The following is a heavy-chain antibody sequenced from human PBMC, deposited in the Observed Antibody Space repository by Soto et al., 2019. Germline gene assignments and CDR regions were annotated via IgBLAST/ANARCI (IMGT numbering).Heavy chain of an antibody. Sequence: QVRLVLSGDELKKPGASMKVSCKASGYAFSDHGISWVRQDPGQGLEWIGWISAYNGNTNYAQKFQGRVTVTTDASMATAYMEMRSLKSDDTAVYYCARDPRYSSSFFDSWSQGTLITVSS. CDR1: GYAFSDHG. D-gene: IGHD6-6*01. CDR2: ISAYNGNT. CDR3: ARDPRYSSSFFDS. V-gene: IGHV1-18*04. J-gene: IGHJ4*02.